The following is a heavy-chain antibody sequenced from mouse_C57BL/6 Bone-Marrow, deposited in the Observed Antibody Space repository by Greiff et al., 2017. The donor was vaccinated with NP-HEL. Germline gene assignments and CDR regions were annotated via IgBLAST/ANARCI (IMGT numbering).Heavy chain of an antibody. V-gene: IGHV1-64*01. J-gene: IGHJ3*01. Sequence: QVQLQQPGAELVKPGASVKLSCKASGYTFTSYWMPWVKQRPGQGLEWIGMIHPNSGSTNYNEKFKSKATLTVDKSSSTAYMQLSSLTSEDSAVYYCARRGYYDYDGFAYWGQGTLVTVSA. CDR3: ARRGYYDYDGFAY. CDR2: IHPNSGST. CDR1: GYTFTSYW. D-gene: IGHD2-4*01.